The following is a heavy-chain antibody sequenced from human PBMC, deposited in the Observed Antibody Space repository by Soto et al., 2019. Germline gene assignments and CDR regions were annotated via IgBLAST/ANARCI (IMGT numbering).Heavy chain of an antibody. CDR3: ATSYGSGSTHFDY. D-gene: IGHD3-10*01. V-gene: IGHV1-69*02. Sequence: QVQLVQSGAEVKKPGSSVRLSCTASGGTFNFYTINWVRQAPGQRLEWVGRANPIVGMSSSAPKFQARVTMAPDKSTTNALVDLTGLKSADTAVYYCATSYGSGSTHFDYWGQGALVTVSS. CDR1: GGTFNFYT. CDR2: ANPIVGMS. J-gene: IGHJ4*02.